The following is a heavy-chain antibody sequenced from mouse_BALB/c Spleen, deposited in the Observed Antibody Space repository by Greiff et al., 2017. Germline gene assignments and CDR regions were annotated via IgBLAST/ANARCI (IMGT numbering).Heavy chain of an antibody. CDR3: ARGDGPWFAY. CDR1: GYTFTDYN. CDR2: INPNNGGT. D-gene: IGHD2-3*01. Sequence: VQLQQSGPELVKPGASVKIPCKASGYTFTDYNMDWVKQSHGKSLEWIGDINPNNGGTIYNQKFKGKATLTVDKSSSTAYMELRSLTSEDTAVYYCARGDGPWFAYWGQGTLVTVSA. V-gene: IGHV1-18*01. J-gene: IGHJ3*01.